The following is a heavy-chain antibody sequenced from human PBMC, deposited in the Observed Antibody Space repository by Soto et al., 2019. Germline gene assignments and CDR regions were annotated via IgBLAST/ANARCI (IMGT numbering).Heavy chain of an antibody. J-gene: IGHJ4*02. Sequence: QVQLVESGGGVIQPGKSLRLSCSASGFAFSTYGMHWVRQAPGKGLEWVAVIWADGSRQFYGDSVKGRFTISRDNSKNPLYLQMNSLRVDGTAVYYCVGGTGSWVLSDYWGQGTLVTVSS. V-gene: IGHV3-33*08. CDR3: VGGTGSWVLSDY. D-gene: IGHD3-9*01. CDR1: GFAFSTYG. CDR2: IWADGSRQ.